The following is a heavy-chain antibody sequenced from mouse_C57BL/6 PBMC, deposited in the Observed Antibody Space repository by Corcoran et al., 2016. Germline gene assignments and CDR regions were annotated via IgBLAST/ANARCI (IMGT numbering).Heavy chain of an antibody. D-gene: IGHD1-1*01. J-gene: IGHJ2*01. Sequence: EVQLQQSGPELVKPGASVKISCKASGYTFTDYYMNWVKQSHGKSLEWIGDINPNNGGTSYNQKFKGKATLTVDKSSSTAYMELRSLTSEDSAVYYCAREEATVALDYGGQGTTLTVSA. CDR1: GYTFTDYY. V-gene: IGHV1-26*01. CDR3: AREEATVALDY. CDR2: INPNNGGT.